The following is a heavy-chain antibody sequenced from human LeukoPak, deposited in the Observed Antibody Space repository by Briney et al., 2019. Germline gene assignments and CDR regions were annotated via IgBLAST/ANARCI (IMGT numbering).Heavy chain of an antibody. CDR2: IKEDGSRE. CDR3: ARDSPGYGAYVS. Sequence: GGSLRLSCAASGFTFGTYWMTWVRQAPGKGLEWLANIKEDGSREYYVDSVKGRFTISRDNAKNSLYLQMDSLTAEDTAVYYCARDSPGYGAYVSWGQGTLVSVSS. J-gene: IGHJ1*01. D-gene: IGHD5-12*01. CDR1: GFTFGTYW. V-gene: IGHV3-7*01.